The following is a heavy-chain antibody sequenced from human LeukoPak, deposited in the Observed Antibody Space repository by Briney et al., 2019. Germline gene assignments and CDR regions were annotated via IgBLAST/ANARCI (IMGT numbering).Heavy chain of an antibody. J-gene: IGHJ4*02. CDR1: GFTFSSYG. CDR2: ISGSGGST. CDR3: AKMSGYYYGSGSSKGFDY. Sequence: GGSLRLSCAASGFTFSSYGMSWVRQAPGKGLEWVSAISGSGGSTYYADSVKGRFTISRDNSKNTLYLQMNSLRAEDTAVYYCAKMSGYYYGSGSSKGFDYWGQGTLVTVSS. D-gene: IGHD3-10*01. V-gene: IGHV3-23*01.